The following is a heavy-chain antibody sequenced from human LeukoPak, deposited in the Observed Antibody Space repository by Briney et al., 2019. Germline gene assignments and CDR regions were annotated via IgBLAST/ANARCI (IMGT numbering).Heavy chain of an antibody. J-gene: IGHJ3*02. CDR1: GGSISSYC. CDR3: ARDGTVNDAFDI. V-gene: IGHV4-59*01. CDR2: IYYSGST. Sequence: SETLSLTCTVSGGSISSYCWSWIRQPPGKGLEWIGYIYYSGSTNYNPSLKSRVTISVDTSKNQFSLKLSSVTAADTAVYYCARDGTVNDAFDIWGQGTMVTVSS. D-gene: IGHD4-11*01.